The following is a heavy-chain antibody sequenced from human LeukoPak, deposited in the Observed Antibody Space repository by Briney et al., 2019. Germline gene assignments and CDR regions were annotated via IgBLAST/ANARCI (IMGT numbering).Heavy chain of an antibody. CDR3: ASAREYCGSAECYEYFQH. D-gene: IGHD2-21*01. CDR1: GFTFSSYG. CDR2: IWYDGSNK. Sequence: GGSLRLSCAASGFTFSSYGMHWVRQAPGKGLEWVAVIWYDGSNKFYADSVKGRFTISRDNSKNTLYLQMNSLRAEDTAVYYCASAREYCGSAECYEYFQHWGQGTLVTVSS. V-gene: IGHV3-33*01. J-gene: IGHJ1*01.